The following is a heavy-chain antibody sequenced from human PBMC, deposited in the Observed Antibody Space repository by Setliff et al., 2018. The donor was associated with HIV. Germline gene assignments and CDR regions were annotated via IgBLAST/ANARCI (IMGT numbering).Heavy chain of an antibody. CDR1: GFTFSSYA. D-gene: IGHD3-10*01. Sequence: SLRLSCAASGFTFSSYAMHWVRQAPGKGLEWVAVISYDGSNKYYADSVKGRFTISRDNSKNTLYLQMNSLRAEDTAVYYCAKMLDIAVPQTGDRKSRIIATLDPWGQGTLVTVSS. CDR2: ISYDGSNK. CDR3: AKMLDIAVPQTGDRKSRIIATLDP. J-gene: IGHJ5*02. V-gene: IGHV3-30-3*02.